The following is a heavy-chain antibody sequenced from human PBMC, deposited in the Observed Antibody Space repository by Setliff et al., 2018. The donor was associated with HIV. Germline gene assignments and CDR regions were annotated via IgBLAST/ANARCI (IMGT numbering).Heavy chain of an antibody. V-gene: IGHV4-4*08. J-gene: IGHJ6*03. D-gene: IGHD3-10*01. Sequence: SETLSLTCTVSGGSISSYYWSWIRQPPGKGLEWIGEITHSGSTNYNPSLETRFIIRRDNSKKSLYLEMNGLRREDTALYFCAKDWREGCNEKRCHSYYYIDVWGQGTTVTAP. CDR3: AKDWREGCNEKRCHSYYYIDV. CDR1: GGSISSYY. CDR2: ITHSGST.